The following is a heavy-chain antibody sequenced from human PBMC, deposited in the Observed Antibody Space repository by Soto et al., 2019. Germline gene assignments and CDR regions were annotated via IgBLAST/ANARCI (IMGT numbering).Heavy chain of an antibody. D-gene: IGHD5-12*01. Sequence: EVQLVESGGGLVKPGGSLRLSCAASGFTFNTYDMNWVRQAPGKGLEWVSSITTSSAYIYYADSLKGRITISRDNAKNALCLQMNGLRAEDTAVYYCVRSGTARLLRHSWFDTWGQGTLVTVSS. V-gene: IGHV3-21*01. CDR3: VRSGTARLLRHSWFDT. CDR1: GFTFNTYD. J-gene: IGHJ5*02. CDR2: ITTSSAYI.